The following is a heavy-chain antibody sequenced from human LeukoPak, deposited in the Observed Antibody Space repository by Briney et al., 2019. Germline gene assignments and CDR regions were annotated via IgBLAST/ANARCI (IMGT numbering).Heavy chain of an antibody. J-gene: IGHJ4*02. CDR2: INAGNGNT. Sequence: ASVKVSCKASGYTFTSYAMHWVRQAPGQRLEWTGWINAGNGNTKYSQKFQGRVTITRDTSASTAYMELSSLRSEDTAVYYCARDAALAVAGFFDYWGQGTLVTVSS. CDR1: GYTFTSYA. V-gene: IGHV1-3*01. D-gene: IGHD6-19*01. CDR3: ARDAALAVAGFFDY.